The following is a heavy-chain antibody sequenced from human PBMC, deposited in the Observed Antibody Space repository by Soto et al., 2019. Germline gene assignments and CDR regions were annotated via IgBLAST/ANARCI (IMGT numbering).Heavy chain of an antibody. CDR2: IIPILGIA. V-gene: IGHV1-69*04. CDR1: GGTFSSYT. CDR3: ARDADYDFWSGYYNY. Sequence: ASVKVSCKASGGTFSSYTISWVRQAPGQGLEWMGRIIPILGIANYAQKFQGRVTITADKSTSTAYMELSSLRSEDTAVYYCARDADYDFWSGYYNYWGQGTLVTVSS. J-gene: IGHJ4*02. D-gene: IGHD3-3*01.